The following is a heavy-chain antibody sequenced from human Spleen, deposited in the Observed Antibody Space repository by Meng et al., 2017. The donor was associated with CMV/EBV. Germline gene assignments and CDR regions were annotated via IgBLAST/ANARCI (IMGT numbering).Heavy chain of an antibody. CDR2: IYYSGIT. D-gene: IGHD6-19*01. V-gene: IGHV4-39*07. CDR3: ARDSGGWDLDY. CDR1: GGSISSSTYY. Sequence: GSLRLSCTVSGGSISSSTYYWTWIRQPPGKGLEYIGSIYYSGITYYNPSLKSRVTILVDTSKNQFSLRLTSVTAADTAVYYCARDSGGWDLDYWGQGTLVTVSS. J-gene: IGHJ4*02.